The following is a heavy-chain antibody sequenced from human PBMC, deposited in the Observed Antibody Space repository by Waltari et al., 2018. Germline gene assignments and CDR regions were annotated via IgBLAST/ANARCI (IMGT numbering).Heavy chain of an antibody. CDR3: AGRGAKMFSI. CDR2: ISHSGDT. Sequence: QVQLQESGPGLVQPSQTLSLNCRVSGFSLSSGSYYWSWIRQHPGKGLEWIGYISHSGDTDYSPSLRSRLTLSVDTSKNQFSLKLNSVTAADTGVYFCAGRGAKMFSIWGRGTLVTVSS. D-gene: IGHD3-3*02. V-gene: IGHV4-31*02. J-gene: IGHJ4*02. CDR1: GFSLSSGSYY.